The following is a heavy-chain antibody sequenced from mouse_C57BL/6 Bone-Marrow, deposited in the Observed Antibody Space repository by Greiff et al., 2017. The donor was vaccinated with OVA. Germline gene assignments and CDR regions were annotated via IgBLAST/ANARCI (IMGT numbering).Heavy chain of an antibody. CDR2: ISYDGSN. D-gene: IGHD1-1*01. Sequence: VQLKESGPGLVKPSQSLSLTCSVTGYSITSGYYWNWIRQFPGNKLEWMGYISYDGSNNYNPSLKNRISITRDTSKNQFFLKLNSVTTEDTATYYCARDLDYYGSSLYYFDYWGQGTTLTVSS. V-gene: IGHV3-6*01. CDR3: ARDLDYYGSSLYYFDY. J-gene: IGHJ2*01. CDR1: GYSITSGYY.